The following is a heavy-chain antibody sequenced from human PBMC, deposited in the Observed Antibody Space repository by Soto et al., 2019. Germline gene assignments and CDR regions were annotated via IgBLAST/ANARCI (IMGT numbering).Heavy chain of an antibody. J-gene: IGHJ4*02. Sequence: GGSLRLSCAASGFTFTRYSMNWVRQAPGKGLEGVSSISSTTNYIYYGDSMKGRFTISRDNSKNSLYLEMNSLRAEDTAVYYGARESEDLTSNFDYWGQGTLVTVS. V-gene: IGHV3-21*06. CDR2: ISSTTNYI. CDR1: GFTFTRYS. CDR3: ARESEDLTSNFDY.